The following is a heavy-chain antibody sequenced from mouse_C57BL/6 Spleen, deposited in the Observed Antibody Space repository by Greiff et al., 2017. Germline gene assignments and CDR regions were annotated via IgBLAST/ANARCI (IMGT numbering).Heavy chain of an antibody. D-gene: IGHD2-3*01. CDR3: ARHQGDGYYFAY. CDR1: GFSLTSYG. V-gene: IGHV2-6-1*01. CDR2: IWSDGST. Sequence: VKLMESGPGLVAPSQSLSITCTVSGFSLTSYGVHWVRQPPGKGLEWLVVIWSDGSTTYNSALKSRLSISKDNSKSQVFLKMNSLQTDDTAMYYCARHQGDGYYFAYWGQGTLVTVSA. J-gene: IGHJ3*01.